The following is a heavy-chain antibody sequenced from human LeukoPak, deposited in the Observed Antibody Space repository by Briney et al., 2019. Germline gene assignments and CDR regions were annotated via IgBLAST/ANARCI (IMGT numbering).Heavy chain of an antibody. Sequence: GGSLRLSCAASGFTFSSYAMHWVRQAPGKGLEWVAVISYDGSNKYYADSVKGRFTISRDNSKNTLYLQMNSLRTEDTAMYYCAKDLLGDYDDAWGQGTLVTVSS. CDR1: GFTFSSYA. V-gene: IGHV3-30*04. D-gene: IGHD4-17*01. CDR3: AKDLLGDYDDA. J-gene: IGHJ5*02. CDR2: ISYDGSNK.